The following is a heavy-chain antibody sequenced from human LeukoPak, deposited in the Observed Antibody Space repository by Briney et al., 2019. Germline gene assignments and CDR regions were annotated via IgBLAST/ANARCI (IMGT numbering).Heavy chain of an antibody. J-gene: IGHJ4*02. V-gene: IGHV3-21*01. Sequence: GGSLRLSCAASGFNFNAYSMNWVRQAPGKGLEWVSSITSASSYINYADSVKGRFTISRDNAQNSLYLQMNSLRAEDTAVYYCARDSSVAGTREEVDYWGQGTPVTVSS. CDR2: ITSASSYI. CDR1: GFNFNAYS. D-gene: IGHD6-19*01. CDR3: ARDSSVAGTREEVDY.